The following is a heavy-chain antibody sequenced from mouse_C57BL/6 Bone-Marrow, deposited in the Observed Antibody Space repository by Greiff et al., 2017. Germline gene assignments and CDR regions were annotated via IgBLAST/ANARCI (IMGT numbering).Heavy chain of an antibody. CDR1: GFNIKDYY. CDR3: TRSLIYYGTNY. CDR2: IDPEDGET. D-gene: IGHD1-1*01. J-gene: IGHJ2*01. Sequence: EVQLQQSGAELVKPGASVKLSCPASGFNIKDYYIHWVKQRTEQGLKWIGRIDPEDGETKYAPKFQDKATITADTSSNTAYLQLSSLTSEDTAVYYCTRSLIYYGTNYWGQGTTLTVS. V-gene: IGHV14-2*01.